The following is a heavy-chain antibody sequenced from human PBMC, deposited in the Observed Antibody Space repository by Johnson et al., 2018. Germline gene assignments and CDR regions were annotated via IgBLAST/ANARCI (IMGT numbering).Heavy chain of an antibody. V-gene: IGHV3-43*01. J-gene: IGHJ3*01. Sequence: VQLVESGGFVVQPGGSXRISCAASGFTFEDYTMHWVRQVPGKGLEWVSLISWDAGNAHYADYVTDRFTISRDNDRNSLSLKMSRLRSEESGIYYCTKDILRFSRFYDAFDVLGQGTVVTVSP. CDR3: TKDILRFSRFYDAFDV. D-gene: IGHD2/OR15-2a*01. CDR2: ISWDAGNA. CDR1: GFTFEDYT.